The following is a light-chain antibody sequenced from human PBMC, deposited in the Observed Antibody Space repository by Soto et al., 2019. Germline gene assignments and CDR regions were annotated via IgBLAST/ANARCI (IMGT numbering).Light chain of an antibody. J-gene: IGKJ1*01. CDR1: QSVSSY. Sequence: EIVLTQSPATLSLSPGERATLSCRASQSVSSYLAWYQQKPGQAPRLLIYAASNRATGIPARFSGSGSGTDFTLTISSLEPEDFATYYCLCYITYPWTFGQGTKVDIK. CDR2: AAS. CDR3: LCYITYPWT. V-gene: IGKV3-11*01.